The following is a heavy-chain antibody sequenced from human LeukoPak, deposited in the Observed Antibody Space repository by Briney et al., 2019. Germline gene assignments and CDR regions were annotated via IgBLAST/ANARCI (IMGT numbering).Heavy chain of an antibody. CDR2: IIPIFGTA. J-gene: IGHJ6*03. D-gene: IGHD3-3*01. Sequence: GASVKVSCKASGGTFSSYAISWVRQAPGQGLEWMGGIIPIFGTANYAQKFQGRVTITADKSTSTAYMELSSLRSEDMAVYYCARAGRSNYDFWSGRHDYYYMDVWGKGTTVTVSS. V-gene: IGHV1-69*06. CDR3: ARAGRSNYDFWSGRHDYYYMDV. CDR1: GGTFSSYA.